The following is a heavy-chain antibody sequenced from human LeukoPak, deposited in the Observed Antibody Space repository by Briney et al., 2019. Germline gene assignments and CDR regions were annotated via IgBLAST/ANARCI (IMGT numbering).Heavy chain of an antibody. CDR1: GGSLSGYC. J-gene: IGHJ4*02. CDR2: INHSGST. V-gene: IGHV4-34*01. Sequence: PSETLSLTCAVYGGSLSGYCWSWIRQPPGKGLEWIGEINHSGSTNYNPSLKSRVTISVDTSKNQFSLKLSSVTAADTAVYYCARPILTGHYYFDYWGQGTLVTVSS. CDR3: ARPILTGHYYFDY. D-gene: IGHD3-9*01.